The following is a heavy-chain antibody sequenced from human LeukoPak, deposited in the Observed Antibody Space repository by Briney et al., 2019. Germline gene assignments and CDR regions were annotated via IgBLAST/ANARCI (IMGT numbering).Heavy chain of an antibody. D-gene: IGHD4-23*01. J-gene: IGHJ6*02. CDR1: GFTFTSYA. CDR2: ISGSGGST. Sequence: GGSLRVSCAASGFTFTSYAMSWVRQAPGKGLEWVSGISGSGGSTYYADSVKGRFTISRDNSKNTLYLQMNSLRAEDTAVYYCAKDRGYGGNLGYYGMDVWGQGTTVTVSS. CDR3: AKDRGYGGNLGYYGMDV. V-gene: IGHV3-23*01.